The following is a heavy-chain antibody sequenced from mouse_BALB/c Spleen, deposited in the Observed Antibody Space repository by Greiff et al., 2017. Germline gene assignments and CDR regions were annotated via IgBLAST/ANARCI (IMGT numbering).Heavy chain of an antibody. V-gene: IGHV5-6-5*01. Sequence: EVHLVESGGGLVKPGGSLKLSCAASGFTFSSYAMSWVRQTPEKRLEWVASISSGGSTYYPDSVKGRFTISRDNARNILYLQMSSLRSEDTAMYYCAREGVLYFDVWGAGTTVTVSS. J-gene: IGHJ1*01. D-gene: IGHD2-10*02. CDR3: AREGVLYFDV. CDR2: ISSGGST. CDR1: GFTFSSYA.